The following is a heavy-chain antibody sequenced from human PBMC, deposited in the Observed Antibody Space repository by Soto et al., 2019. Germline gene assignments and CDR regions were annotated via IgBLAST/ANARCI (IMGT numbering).Heavy chain of an antibody. V-gene: IGHV1-8*01. D-gene: IGHD4-17*01. CDR3: ARDYGGNSGWLDP. CDR2: MNPNSGIV. Sequence: ASVKVSCKASGYTFISFDINWVRQATGQGPEWKGWMNPNSGIVGYAQKFRDRVTLTTDTSISTAYMELSSLNSEDTAVYYCARDYGGNSGWLDPWGQGTLVTVSS. J-gene: IGHJ5*02. CDR1: GYTFISFD.